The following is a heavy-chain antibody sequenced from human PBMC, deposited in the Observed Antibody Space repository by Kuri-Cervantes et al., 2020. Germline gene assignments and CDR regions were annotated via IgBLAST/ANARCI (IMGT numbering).Heavy chain of an antibody. CDR3: ARDRKWGYESQEF. CDR1: GFTFSSYG. V-gene: IGHV3-33*01. CDR2: IWYDGSNK. J-gene: IGHJ4*02. Sequence: GESLKISCAASGFTFSSYGMHWVRQAPGKGLEWVAVIWYDGSNKYYADSVKGRFTISRDNSKNTLYLQMNSLRAEDTAVYYCARDRKWGYESQEFWGRGTLVTVSS. D-gene: IGHD5-12*01.